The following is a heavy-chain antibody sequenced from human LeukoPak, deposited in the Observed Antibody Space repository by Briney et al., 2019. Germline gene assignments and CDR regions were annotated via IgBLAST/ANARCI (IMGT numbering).Heavy chain of an antibody. J-gene: IGHJ5*02. D-gene: IGHD2-2*01. CDR2: MNPNSGNT. CDR3: ARARYCSSTSRPGFDP. Sequence: GASVKVSCKASGYTFTSYDINWVRQATGQGLEWVGWMNPNSGNTGYAQKFQGRVTMTRNTSISTAYMELSSLRSEDTAVYYCARARYCSSTSRPGFDPWGQGTLVTVSS. V-gene: IGHV1-8*01. CDR1: GYTFTSYD.